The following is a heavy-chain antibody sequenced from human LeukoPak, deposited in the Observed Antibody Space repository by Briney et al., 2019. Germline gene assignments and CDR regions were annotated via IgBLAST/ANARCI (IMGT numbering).Heavy chain of an antibody. CDR3: ARGGGGVDY. CDR2: VKLDGSER. V-gene: IGHV3-7*01. Sequence: QPGGSLRLSCAASGFTFSNYWMSWVRQAPGKGLEWVANVKLDGSERYYVDSVEGRFTISRDNSRNSLFLQMNSLRAEDTAVYYCARGGGGVDYWGQGTLVTVSS. J-gene: IGHJ4*02. CDR1: GFTFSNYW.